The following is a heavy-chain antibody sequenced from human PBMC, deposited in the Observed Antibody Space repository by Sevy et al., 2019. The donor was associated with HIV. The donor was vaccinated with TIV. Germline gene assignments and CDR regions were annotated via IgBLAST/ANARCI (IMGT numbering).Heavy chain of an antibody. J-gene: IGHJ6*02. Sequence: GGSLRLSCAASGFTVSNKFMNWVRQAPGKGLEWVSVIYSDGNTYYAYSVKGRFTISRDNSKNTVHLQMNSLRTEDTSVYYCAKGLILELSLYGLDVWGQGTTVTVSS. CDR1: GFTVSNKF. D-gene: IGHD3-3*01. V-gene: IGHV3-53*01. CDR3: AKGLILELSLYGLDV. CDR2: IYSDGNT.